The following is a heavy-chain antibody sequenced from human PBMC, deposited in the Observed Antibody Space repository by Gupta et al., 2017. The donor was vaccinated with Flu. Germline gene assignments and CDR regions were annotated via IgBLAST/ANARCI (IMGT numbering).Heavy chain of an antibody. Sequence: GKGLVWVSRINGDGNHITYADSVQGRVTVSRDNAKNTLYLQLNNLTDEDTAVYYCARGQTVICWDNWFDPWGRGTRVIVSS. J-gene: IGHJ5*02. CDR3: ARGQTVICWDNWFDP. V-gene: IGHV3-74*01. D-gene: IGHD4-4*01. CDR2: INGDGNHI.